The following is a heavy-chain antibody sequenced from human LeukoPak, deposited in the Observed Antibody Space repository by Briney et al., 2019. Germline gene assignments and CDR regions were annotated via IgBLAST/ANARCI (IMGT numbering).Heavy chain of an antibody. CDR1: GDSYTKHY. D-gene: IGHD2-15*01. V-gene: IGHV1-46*01. Sequence: SVKVSRKASGDSYTKHYMHWVRQPPAQGLEGMGINKPSGGSTTYPQKVQGRVNMTTGTATSTGNMELSSVRSEDPAVEYLAPSVRGGGSYYFDYWGEGTRVTVSS. J-gene: IGHJ4*02. CDR3: APSVRGGGSYYFDY. CDR2: NKPSGGST.